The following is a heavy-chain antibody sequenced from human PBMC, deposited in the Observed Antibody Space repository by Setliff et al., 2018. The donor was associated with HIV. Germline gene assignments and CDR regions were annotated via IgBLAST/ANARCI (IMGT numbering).Heavy chain of an antibody. Sequence: SETLSLTCTVSGGSMSSYYWSWIRQPPGKGLEWVGYIYYSGSTNYNPSLKSRVTMSVDTSKNQFSLRLSSVTAADTAVYYCVGGLRSRSQGHFDYWGQGTLVTVS. CDR2: IYYSGST. CDR1: GGSMSSYY. J-gene: IGHJ4*02. V-gene: IGHV4-59*12. D-gene: IGHD5-12*01. CDR3: VGGLRSRSQGHFDY.